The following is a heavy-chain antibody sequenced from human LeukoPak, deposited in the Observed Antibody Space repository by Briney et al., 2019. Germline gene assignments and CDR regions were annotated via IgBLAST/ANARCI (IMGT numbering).Heavy chain of an antibody. Sequence: SETLSLTCTVSGGSVSSGSYYWSWIRQPPGKGLEWIGYIYYSGSTNYNPSLKSRVTISVDTSKNQFSLKLSSVTAADTAVYYFARDIMVRGVWSDYWGQGTLVTVSS. CDR3: ARDIMVRGVWSDY. V-gene: IGHV4-61*01. J-gene: IGHJ4*02. CDR2: IYYSGST. CDR1: GGSVSSGSYY. D-gene: IGHD3-10*01.